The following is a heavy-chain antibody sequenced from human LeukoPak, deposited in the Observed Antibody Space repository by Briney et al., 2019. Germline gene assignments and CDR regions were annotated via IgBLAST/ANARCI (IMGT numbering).Heavy chain of an antibody. CDR1: GFTFSNYG. V-gene: IGHV3-33*01. Sequence: PGGSLRLSCAASGFTFSNYGMHWVRQAPGKGLDWVAVIWYDGSNKYYADSVKGRFTISRDNSKNTLYLQMNSLRAEDTAVYYCARDRIAAAAYFDNWGQGTLVTVSS. CDR2: IWYDGSNK. CDR3: ARDRIAAAAYFDN. J-gene: IGHJ4*02. D-gene: IGHD6-13*01.